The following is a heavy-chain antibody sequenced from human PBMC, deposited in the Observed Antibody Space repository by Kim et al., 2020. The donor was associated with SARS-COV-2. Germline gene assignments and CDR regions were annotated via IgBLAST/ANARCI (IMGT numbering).Heavy chain of an antibody. CDR1: GYTFTSYA. J-gene: IGHJ4*02. V-gene: IGHV7-4-1*02. CDR3: ARDGSLYYYDSSGYYDFDY. D-gene: IGHD3-22*01. CDR2: INTNTGNP. Sequence: ASVKVSCKASGYTFTSYAMNWVRQAPGQGLEWMGWINTNTGNPTYAQGFTGRFAFSLDTSVSTAYLQISSLKAEDTAVYYCARDGSLYYYDSSGYYDFDYWGQGTLVTVPS.